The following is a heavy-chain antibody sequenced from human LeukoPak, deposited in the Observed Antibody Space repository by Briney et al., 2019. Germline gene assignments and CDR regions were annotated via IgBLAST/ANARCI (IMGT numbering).Heavy chain of an antibody. CDR3: ARDRVSSGWSTFDY. J-gene: IGHJ4*02. V-gene: IGHV3-30-3*01. CDR2: IPYDGSNK. D-gene: IGHD6-19*01. Sequence: ALRLSCAASGFTFSSFAMHWVRQAPGKGLDWVAVIPYDGSNKFYADSVKGRFTISRDNSKSTLYLQMNSLRPEDTAVYYCARDRVSSGWSTFDYWGQGTLVAVSS. CDR1: GFTFSSFA.